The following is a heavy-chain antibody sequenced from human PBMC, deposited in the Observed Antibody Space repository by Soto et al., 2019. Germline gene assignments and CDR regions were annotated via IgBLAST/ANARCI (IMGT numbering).Heavy chain of an antibody. V-gene: IGHV1-2*04. CDR3: ARGDSTDCSNGVCSFFYNHDMDV. CDR1: GYSFTDYH. D-gene: IGHD2-8*01. J-gene: IGHJ6*02. CDR2: INPKSGGT. Sequence: QVQLVQSGAGVKKPGASVKVSCKASGYSFTDYHIHWVRQAPGQGLEWLGRINPKSGGTSTAQKFQGWVTMTTDTSISTASMELTRLPSDDTAIYYCARGDSTDCSNGVCSFFYNHDMDVWGQGTTVTVSS.